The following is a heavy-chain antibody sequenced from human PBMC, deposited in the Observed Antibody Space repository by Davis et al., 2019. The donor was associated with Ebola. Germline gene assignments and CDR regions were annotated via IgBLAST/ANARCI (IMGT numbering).Heavy chain of an antibody. J-gene: IGHJ4*02. CDR3: ARDPAFSSFDY. V-gene: IGHV3-7*03. CDR1: GFTFGTYW. D-gene: IGHD6-6*01. CDR2: IKEDGSVK. Sequence: GESLKISCAASGFTFGTYWMSWVRQAPGKGLEFVANIKEDGSVKNYVDSVKGRFTISRDNAKNSLFLQMNGLRAEDTAVYYCARDPAFSSFDYWGQGALVTVSS.